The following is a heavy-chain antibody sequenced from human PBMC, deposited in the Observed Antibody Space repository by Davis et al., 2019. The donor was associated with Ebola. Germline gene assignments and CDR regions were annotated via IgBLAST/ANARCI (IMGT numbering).Heavy chain of an antibody. J-gene: IGHJ4*02. D-gene: IGHD2-15*01. CDR2: IYYSGST. CDR1: GGSISSYY. CDR3: VRQDCRGGGCYFRPFGKGFDY. Sequence: PSETLSLTCTVSGGSISSYYWSWIRQPPGKGLEWIGYIYYSGSTNYNPSLKSRVTISVDASRNQFSLRVTSLTAADTAVYYCVRQDCRGGGCYFRPFGKGFDYWGQGTLVTASS. V-gene: IGHV4-59*08.